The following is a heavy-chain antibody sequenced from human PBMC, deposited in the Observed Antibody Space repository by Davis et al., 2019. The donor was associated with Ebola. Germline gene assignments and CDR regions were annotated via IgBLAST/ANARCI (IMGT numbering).Heavy chain of an antibody. D-gene: IGHD3-22*01. V-gene: IGHV4-59*12. CDR1: GGSISSYY. J-gene: IGHJ5*02. CDR2: IYYSGST. CDR3: ARERRVDYYETSAYADP. Sequence: PSETLSLTCAVSGGSISSYYWSWIRQPPGKGLEWIGYIYYSGSTNYNPSLKSRVTISVDTSKNQFSLKLSSVTAADTAVYYCARERRVDYYETSAYADPWGQGILVTVSS.